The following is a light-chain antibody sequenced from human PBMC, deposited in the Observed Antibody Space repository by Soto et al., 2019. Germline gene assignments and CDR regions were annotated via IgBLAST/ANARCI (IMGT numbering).Light chain of an antibody. CDR1: QSVGSN. J-gene: IGKJ1*01. Sequence: EIVMTQFQATLSVSPGERATLSCWASQSVGSNLAWYQQKPGQAPRLLIYGASTRATGIPARFSGGGSGTEFTLTVSSLQSEDFAVYYCQQYSDWPRTFGQGTKVEIK. CDR2: GAS. V-gene: IGKV3-15*01. CDR3: QQYSDWPRT.